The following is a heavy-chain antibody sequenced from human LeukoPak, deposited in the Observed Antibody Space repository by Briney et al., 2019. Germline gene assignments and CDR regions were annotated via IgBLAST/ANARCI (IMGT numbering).Heavy chain of an antibody. CDR1: GLTFSSYA. CDR2: ISGRGGIT. V-gene: IGHV3-23*01. Sequence: QPGGSLRLSCAASGLTFSSYAMRCVRHARGKGLEWFSAISGRGGITYYADSVKGRFTICRDNYKNTLYLQMNSLRAEDTAVYYCAKSEKVWFGEYEYYYGMDVWGQGTTVTVSS. D-gene: IGHD3-10*01. CDR3: AKSEKVWFGEYEYYYGMDV. J-gene: IGHJ6*02.